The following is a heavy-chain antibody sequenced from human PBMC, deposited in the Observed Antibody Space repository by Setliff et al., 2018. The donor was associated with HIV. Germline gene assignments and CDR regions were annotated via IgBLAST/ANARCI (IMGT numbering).Heavy chain of an antibody. V-gene: IGHV4-39*07. CDR3: ARGGRRWLHQGWFDP. Sequence: PSETLSLTCTVSGGSISSSSYYWGWIRQPPGKGLEWIGSIYYSGSTYYNPSLKSRVTISVDTSKNQFSLKLSSVTAADTAVYYCARGGRRWLHQGWFDPWGQGTLVTVSS. J-gene: IGHJ5*02. CDR2: IYYSGST. D-gene: IGHD5-12*01. CDR1: GGSISSSSYY.